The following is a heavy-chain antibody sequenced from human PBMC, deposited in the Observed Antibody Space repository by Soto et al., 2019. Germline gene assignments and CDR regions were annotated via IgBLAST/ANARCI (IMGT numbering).Heavy chain of an antibody. V-gene: IGHV4-59*01. CDR3: ARRYGASFDY. Sequence: QAQLQESGAGLVKPSESLSLTCTVSGGSISSYHWSWIRQPPGKGLEWIGYIYYSGSTNYNPSLKSRVTISVDTSKNQFSLKLSSVTAADTAVYYCARRYGASFDYWGQGTLVTVSS. CDR2: IYYSGST. D-gene: IGHD4-17*01. CDR1: GGSISSYH. J-gene: IGHJ4*02.